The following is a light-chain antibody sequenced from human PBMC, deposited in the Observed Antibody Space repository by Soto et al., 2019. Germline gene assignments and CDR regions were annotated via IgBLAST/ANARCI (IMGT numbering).Light chain of an antibody. J-gene: IGKJ5*01. Sequence: EIAQTQAPATLSVSPRERDTLSCRASQDVGINLAWFRQKPGQAPKLVIYAATTRATGSPARFSGSGSGTDFTLTISSLQSEDFAVYYCQQYHNWPITFGQGTRLEI. CDR3: QQYHNWPIT. CDR1: QDVGIN. V-gene: IGKV3-15*01. CDR2: AAT.